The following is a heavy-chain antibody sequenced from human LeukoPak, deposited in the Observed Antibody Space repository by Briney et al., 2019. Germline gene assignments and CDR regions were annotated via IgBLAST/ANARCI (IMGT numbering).Heavy chain of an antibody. V-gene: IGHV3-30*02. Sequence: GGSLRLSCAASGFTFSSYGMHWVRQAPGKGLEWVAFIRYDGSNKYYADSVKGRFTISRDNSKNTLYLQMSSLRAEDTAVYYCAKDLRAYYYDSSALTYWGQGTLVTVSS. CDR2: IRYDGSNK. CDR3: AKDLRAYYYDSSALTY. D-gene: IGHD3-22*01. CDR1: GFTFSSYG. J-gene: IGHJ4*02.